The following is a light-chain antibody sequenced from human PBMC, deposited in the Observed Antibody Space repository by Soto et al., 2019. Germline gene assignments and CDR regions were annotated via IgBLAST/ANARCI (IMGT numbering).Light chain of an antibody. Sequence: DIQMTQSPSTLSASVGERVTITCRASQSVSNWLAWYQQKPGKAPNLLIYDVSSLESGVPSRFSGSGSGTEFTLTISSLQPDDVATYYCQQYDSYSWTFGQGTKVEMK. V-gene: IGKV1-5*01. CDR3: QQYDSYSWT. CDR1: QSVSNW. J-gene: IGKJ1*01. CDR2: DVS.